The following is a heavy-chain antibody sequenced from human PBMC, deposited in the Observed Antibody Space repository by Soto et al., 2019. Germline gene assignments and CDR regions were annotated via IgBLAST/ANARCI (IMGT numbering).Heavy chain of an antibody. J-gene: IGHJ6*02. CDR1: GGTFSSYA. CDR3: ATSQGSSTSLEIYYYYYYGMDV. Sequence: QVQLVQSGAEVKKPGSSVKVSCKASGGTFSSYAISGVRQAPGQGLEWMGGIIPISGTANYAQKVQGRVTITADESTSTAYMELSSLRSEDTAVYYCATSQGSSTSLEIYYYYYYGMDVWGQGTTVTVSS. CDR2: IIPISGTA. V-gene: IGHV1-69*01. D-gene: IGHD2-2*01.